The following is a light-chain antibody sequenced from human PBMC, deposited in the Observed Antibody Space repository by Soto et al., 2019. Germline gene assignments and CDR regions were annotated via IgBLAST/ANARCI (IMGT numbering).Light chain of an antibody. CDR3: RSYTSSSTLV. CDR1: SSDVGGYNY. CDR2: DVS. Sequence: QSALTQPASVSGSPGQSITISCTGTSSDVGGYNYVSWYQQHPVKAPKLMIYDVSNLPSGVSNRFSGSKSGNTASLTISGLQAEDEAAYYCRSYTSSSTLVFGGGTKLTVL. J-gene: IGLJ2*01. V-gene: IGLV2-14*01.